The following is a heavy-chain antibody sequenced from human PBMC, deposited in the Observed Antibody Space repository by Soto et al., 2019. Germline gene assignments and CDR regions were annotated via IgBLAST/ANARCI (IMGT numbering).Heavy chain of an antibody. CDR3: ARGINEYSSGWYYFDY. D-gene: IGHD6-19*01. V-gene: IGHV3-7*01. CDR1: GFTFSSYW. J-gene: IGHJ4*02. Sequence: EVQLVESGGGLVQPGGSLRLSCAASGFTFSSYWMSWVRQAPGKGLEWVANIKQDGSEKYYVDSVKGRFTISRDNAKNSLYLQMNSLRAEDTAVYYCARGINEYSSGWYYFDYWGQGTLVTVSS. CDR2: IKQDGSEK.